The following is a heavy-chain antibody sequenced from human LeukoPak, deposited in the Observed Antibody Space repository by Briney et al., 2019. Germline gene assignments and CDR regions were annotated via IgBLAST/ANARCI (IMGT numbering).Heavy chain of an antibody. Sequence: PGGSLRLSCAASGFTFSSYAMSWVRQAPGKGLEWVSAISGSGGSTYYADSVKGRFTISRDNSKNTLYLQMNSLRAEDTAVYYCARDRVRVVPAANNWFDPWGQGTLVTVSS. J-gene: IGHJ5*02. V-gene: IGHV3-23*01. CDR1: GFTFSSYA. D-gene: IGHD2-2*01. CDR3: ARDRVRVVPAANNWFDP. CDR2: ISGSGGST.